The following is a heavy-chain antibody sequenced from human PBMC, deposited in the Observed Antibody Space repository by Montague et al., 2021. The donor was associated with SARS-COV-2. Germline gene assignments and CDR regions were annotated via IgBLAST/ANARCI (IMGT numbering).Heavy chain of an antibody. J-gene: IGHJ4*02. CDR1: GFPFSGYW. V-gene: IGHV3-7*01. CDR2: IGENGGEK. Sequence: SLRLSWAASGFPFSGYWMSWFRQAPGKGPEWVAEIGENGGEKNYVDSVKGRFTISRDNAKNSLYLHMNSLRGEDTALYFCARANPRGASWAYWGQGTLVTVSS. D-gene: IGHD1-14*01. CDR3: ARANPRGASWAY.